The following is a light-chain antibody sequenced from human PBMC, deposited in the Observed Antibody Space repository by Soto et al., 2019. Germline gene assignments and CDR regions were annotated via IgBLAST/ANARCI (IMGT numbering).Light chain of an antibody. J-gene: IGLJ1*01. CDR1: NSDVGGYNY. Sequence: QSALTQPASVSGSPGPSITISCAGTNSDVGGYNYVSWYQQHPGKAPKLMIYEVNNRPSGVSNCFSGSKSGDTASLTISGLQAEDEADYYCSSYTSSSTRVFGTGTKVT. V-gene: IGLV2-14*01. CDR2: EVN. CDR3: SSYTSSSTRV.